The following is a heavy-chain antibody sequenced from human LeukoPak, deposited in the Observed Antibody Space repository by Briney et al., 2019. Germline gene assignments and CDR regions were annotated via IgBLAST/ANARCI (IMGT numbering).Heavy chain of an antibody. CDR3: AKDPGMAVYSYGYDAFDI. CDR2: ISYDGSNE. Sequence: PGGSLRLSCAASGFTFSSYGMHWVRQAPGKGLEWVTVISYDGSNEYFADSVKGRFTISRDNSKNTLYLQMNSLRAEDTAIYYCAKDPGMAVYSYGYDAFDIWGQGTMVTVSS. V-gene: IGHV3-30*18. CDR1: GFTFSSYG. J-gene: IGHJ3*02. D-gene: IGHD5-18*01.